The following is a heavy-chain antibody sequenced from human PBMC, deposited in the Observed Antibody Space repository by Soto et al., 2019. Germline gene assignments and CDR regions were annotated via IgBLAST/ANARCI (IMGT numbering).Heavy chain of an antibody. CDR3: AKDQRPTFPYGMDV. CDR2: ISGSGGST. CDR1: GLPFSSYA. Sequence: PGGSLRLSCAASGLPFSSYAMSWVRPAPGKGLEWVSAISGSGGSTYYADSVKGRFTISRDNSKNTLYLQMNSLRAEDTAVYYCAKDQRPTFPYGMDVWGQGTTVTVSS. J-gene: IGHJ6*02. D-gene: IGHD6-25*01. V-gene: IGHV3-23*01.